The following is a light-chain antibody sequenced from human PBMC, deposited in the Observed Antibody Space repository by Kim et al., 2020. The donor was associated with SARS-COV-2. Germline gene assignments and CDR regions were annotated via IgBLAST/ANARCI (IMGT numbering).Light chain of an antibody. Sequence: EIVLTQSPGTLAMSPGERATLSCRVSQSVSGTYLAWYQQKPGQTPRLLIYGTSYRATGIPDRFSGSASGTDFTLTISRLEPEDFAMYYCHHYGSSPSWTFGQ. CDR3: HHYGSSPSWT. CDR2: GTS. J-gene: IGKJ1*01. V-gene: IGKV3-20*01. CDR1: QSVSGTY.